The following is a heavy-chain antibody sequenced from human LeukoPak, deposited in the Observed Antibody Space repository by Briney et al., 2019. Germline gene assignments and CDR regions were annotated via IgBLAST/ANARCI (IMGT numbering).Heavy chain of an antibody. J-gene: IGHJ4*02. CDR3: ARADILTGYCFDY. CDR2: INWNGGST. Sequence: GGSLRLSCAASGFTFSSYSMNWVRQAPGKGLEWVSGINWNGGSTGYADSVKGRFTISRDNAKNSLYLQMNSLRAEDTALYYCARADILTGYCFDYWGQGTLVTVSS. CDR1: GFTFSSYS. V-gene: IGHV3-20*04. D-gene: IGHD3-9*01.